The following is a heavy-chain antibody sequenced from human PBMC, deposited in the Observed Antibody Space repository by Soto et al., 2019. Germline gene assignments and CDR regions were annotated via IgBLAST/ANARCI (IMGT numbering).Heavy chain of an antibody. J-gene: IGHJ4*02. V-gene: IGHV3-7*03. D-gene: IGHD2-8*01. CDR3: ARTRWDIVLMVYAPVYFDY. CDR1: GFTFSSYW. Sequence: GGSLRLSCAASGFTFSSYWMSWVRQAPGKGLEWVANIKQDGSEKYYVDSVKGRFTISRDNAKNSLYLQMNSLRAEDTAVYYCARTRWDIVLMVYAPVYFDYWGQGTLVTVSS. CDR2: IKQDGSEK.